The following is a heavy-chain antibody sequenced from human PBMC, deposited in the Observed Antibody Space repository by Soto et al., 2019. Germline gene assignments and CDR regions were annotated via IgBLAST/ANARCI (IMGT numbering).Heavy chain of an antibody. CDR3: IRTVPKTGYFDP. V-gene: IGHV1-18*01. D-gene: IGHD6-13*01. CDR2: ISAYNGNT. Sequence: ASVKVSCKASGYTFTSYGISWVRQAPGQGLEWMGWISAYNGNTNYAQKLQGRVTMTTDTATTTAYMELRSLTSEDTAVYYCIRTVPKTGYFDPWGQGTLVTVSS. CDR1: GYTFTSYG. J-gene: IGHJ5*02.